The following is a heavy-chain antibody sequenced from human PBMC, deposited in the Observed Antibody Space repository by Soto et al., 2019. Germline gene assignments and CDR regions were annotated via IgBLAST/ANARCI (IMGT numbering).Heavy chain of an antibody. Sequence: PSETLSLTCTVSGGSISSYYWSWIRQPPGKGLKRIGYIYYSGSTNYNPSLKSRVTISVDTSKNQFSLKLSSVTAADTAVYYCARLHWYSSSSPGYLDYWGQGTLVTVSS. CDR2: IYYSGST. CDR3: ARLHWYSSSSPGYLDY. J-gene: IGHJ4*02. CDR1: GGSISSYY. V-gene: IGHV4-59*01. D-gene: IGHD6-6*01.